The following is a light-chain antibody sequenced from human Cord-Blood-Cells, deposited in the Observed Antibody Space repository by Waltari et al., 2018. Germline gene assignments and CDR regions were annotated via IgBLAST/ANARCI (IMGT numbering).Light chain of an antibody. CDR3: QSADSSGTYEV. CDR1: ASPKQS. J-gene: IGLJ1*01. V-gene: IGLV3-25*03. Sequence: SYELTQPPSVSVSPGQTARITCAGDASPKQSAYVYQQKPGQAPVLVRYKDSERPSGIPELCSGSSSGTTVTLTISGVQAEDEADYYCQSADSSGTYEVFGTGTKVT. CDR2: KDS.